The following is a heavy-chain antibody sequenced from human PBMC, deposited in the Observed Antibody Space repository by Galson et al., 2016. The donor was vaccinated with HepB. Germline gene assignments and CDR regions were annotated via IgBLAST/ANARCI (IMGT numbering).Heavy chain of an antibody. CDR2: ISYDGSNK. Sequence: SLRLSCAASGFTFSTYGMHWVRQAPGKGLDWVAVISYDGSNKYYADSVKGRFTISGDNSKNTLYLQMDSLRAEDTAVYYCAKDHGYSYGYLAYWGQGTPVTVSS. V-gene: IGHV3-30*18. CDR3: AKDHGYSYGYLAY. J-gene: IGHJ4*02. D-gene: IGHD5-18*01. CDR1: GFTFSTYG.